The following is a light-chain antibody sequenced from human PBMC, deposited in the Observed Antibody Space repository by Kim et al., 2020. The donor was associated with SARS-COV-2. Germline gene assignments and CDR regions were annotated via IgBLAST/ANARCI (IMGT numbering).Light chain of an antibody. CDR2: AAS. Sequence: DIQMTQSPSSLSASVGDRVTITCRASQSISSSINWYQQKPGKAPNLLIFAASGLQSGVPSRFSGGGSGTEFTLTISSLQPEDFATYYCQQSHTSPRTFGQGTKLEI. V-gene: IGKV1-39*01. CDR3: QQSHTSPRT. CDR1: QSISSS. J-gene: IGKJ2*01.